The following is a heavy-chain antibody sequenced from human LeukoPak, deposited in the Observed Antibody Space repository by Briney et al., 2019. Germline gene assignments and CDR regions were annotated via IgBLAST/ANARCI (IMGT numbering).Heavy chain of an antibody. V-gene: IGHV4-59*01. CDR1: GGSISSYY. CDR3: ARVVVSYGSYYFDY. CDR2: IYYSGST. J-gene: IGHJ4*02. D-gene: IGHD3-10*01. Sequence: PSETLSLTCTVSGGSISSYYWSWIRQPPGKGLEWIGYIYYSGSTNYNPSLKSRVTISVDTSKNQFSLKLSSVTAADTAVYCCARVVVSYGSYYFDYWGQGTLVTVSS.